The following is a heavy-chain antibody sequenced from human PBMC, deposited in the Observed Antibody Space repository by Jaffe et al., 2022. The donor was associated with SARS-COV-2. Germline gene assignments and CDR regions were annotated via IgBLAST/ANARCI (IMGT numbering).Heavy chain of an antibody. CDR2: ISYDGSNK. CDR3: AKDEAGDYYYYGMDV. Sequence: QVQLVESGGGVVQPGRSLRLSCAASGFTFSSYGMHWVRQAPGKGLEWVAVISYDGSNKYYADSVKGRFTISRDNSKNTLYLQMNSLRAEDTAVYYCAKDEAGDYYYYGMDVWGQGTTVTVSS. D-gene: IGHD3-10*01. V-gene: IGHV3-30*18. CDR1: GFTFSSYG. J-gene: IGHJ6*02.